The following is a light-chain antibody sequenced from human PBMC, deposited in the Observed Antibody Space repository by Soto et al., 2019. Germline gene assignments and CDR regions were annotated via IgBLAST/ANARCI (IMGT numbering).Light chain of an antibody. Sequence: QSALTQPASVSGSPGQSITISCTGTSSDVGSYNLVSWYQQHPGKAPKLMIYEVSKRPSGVSNRFSGSKSGNTASLTISGLQAEDEADYYCCSYAGSSTSLLVFGGGTKLTVL. J-gene: IGLJ2*01. V-gene: IGLV2-23*02. CDR2: EVS. CDR1: SSDVGSYNL. CDR3: CSYAGSSTSLLV.